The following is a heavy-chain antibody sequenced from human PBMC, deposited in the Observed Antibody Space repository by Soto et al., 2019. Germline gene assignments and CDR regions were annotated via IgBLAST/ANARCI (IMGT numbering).Heavy chain of an antibody. Sequence: QVQLVQSGAEVRKPGASVRVSCKASGYSFTGHDVNWVRQASGQGLEWMGWMNPKSGGTGYAQKFQGRVTKARVTSINTANLDLSALTPQDTAVYYCVKVAELKSGYYPAMDVWGQGTKVTVSS. J-gene: IGHJ6*02. CDR3: VKVAELKSGYYPAMDV. D-gene: IGHD1-26*01. V-gene: IGHV1-8*01. CDR2: MNPKSGGT. CDR1: GYSFTGHD.